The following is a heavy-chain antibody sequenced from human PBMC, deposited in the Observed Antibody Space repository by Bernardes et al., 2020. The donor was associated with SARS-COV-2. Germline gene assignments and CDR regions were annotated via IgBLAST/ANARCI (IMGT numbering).Heavy chain of an antibody. Sequence: SETLSLTCTVSGGSIDGYYWNWIRQPPGKGLEWIGYIHYTGSAHYNPSLNSRLTISLDTSKSQFSLKLSSVTAADTAVYYCARVTAAGNPYYYGMDVWGQGTTVTVSS. J-gene: IGHJ6*02. D-gene: IGHD6-13*01. CDR1: GGSIDGYY. CDR2: IHYTGSA. V-gene: IGHV4-59*12. CDR3: ARVTAAGNPYYYGMDV.